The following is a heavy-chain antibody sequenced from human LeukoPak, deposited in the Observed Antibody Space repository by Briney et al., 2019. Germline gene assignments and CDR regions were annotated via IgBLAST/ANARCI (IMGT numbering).Heavy chain of an antibody. CDR2: IKQDGSEK. CDR3: AQFRGNNEANSDY. CDR1: GFTFSSYW. V-gene: IGHV3-7*01. D-gene: IGHD4-23*01. Sequence: QTWGALRLSCAASGFTFSSYWMSWVRQAPGKGLEWVANIKQDGSEKFYVDSVKGRFTISRDNAKNSLYLQMNSLRVEDTAVYYCAQFRGNNEANSDYWGQGTLVTVSS. J-gene: IGHJ4*02.